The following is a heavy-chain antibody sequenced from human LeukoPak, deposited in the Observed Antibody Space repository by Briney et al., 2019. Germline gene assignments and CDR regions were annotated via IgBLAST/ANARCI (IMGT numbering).Heavy chain of an antibody. V-gene: IGHV3-30*18. CDR3: AKDSEHSYGDY. D-gene: IGHD5-18*01. Sequence: GGSLRLSCAASGFTFSSYGMHWVHQAPDKGLEWVATISYDGKNEYYADSVRGRFTVSRDNSKNTLYLQMNSLRAEDAAVYYCAKDSEHSYGDYWGQGTLVTVSS. J-gene: IGHJ4*02. CDR1: GFTFSSYG. CDR2: ISYDGKNE.